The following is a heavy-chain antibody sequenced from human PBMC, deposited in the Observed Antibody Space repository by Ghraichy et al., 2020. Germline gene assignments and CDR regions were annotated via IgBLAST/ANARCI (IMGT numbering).Heavy chain of an antibody. CDR1: GFTLSSYW. V-gene: IGHV3-74*01. Sequence: AGSLRLSCAASGFTLSSYWMHWVRQVPGKGLVWVSRINNDGSSTSYADSVKGRFTISRDNAKNTLYLQMNSLRAEDTAVYYCAKGGSKVADYWGQGTLVTVSS. D-gene: IGHD3-10*01. CDR2: INNDGSST. J-gene: IGHJ4*02. CDR3: AKGGSKVADY.